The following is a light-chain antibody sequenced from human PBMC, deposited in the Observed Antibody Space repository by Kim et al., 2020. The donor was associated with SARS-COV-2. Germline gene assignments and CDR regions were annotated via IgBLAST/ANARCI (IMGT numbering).Light chain of an antibody. CDR1: QSLLHSNGNNY. V-gene: IGKV2-28*01. CDR3: MQALQTPYT. CDR2: LGS. Sequence: DIVMTQSPLSLPVTPGEPASISCRSNQSLLHSNGNNYFDWYLQKPGQSPQVVIYLGSNRASGVPDRFSGSGSGTDFTLTISRVEAEDVGVYFCMQALQTPYTFGQGTKLEIK. J-gene: IGKJ2*01.